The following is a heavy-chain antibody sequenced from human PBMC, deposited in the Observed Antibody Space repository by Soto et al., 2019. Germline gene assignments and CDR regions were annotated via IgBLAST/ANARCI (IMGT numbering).Heavy chain of an antibody. Sequence: QVQLVQSGAEVKKPGSSVKVSCKASGGTFSSYAISWVRQAPGQGLEWMGGIIPIFATAKYAQKFQGRVTITADESTSTAYMELSSLRSEDTAMYYCARHVPAAGYYYGTDVWGQGTTVTVSS. CDR1: GGTFSSYA. CDR3: ARHVPAAGYYYGTDV. J-gene: IGHJ6*02. V-gene: IGHV1-69*12. D-gene: IGHD2-2*01. CDR2: IIPIFATA.